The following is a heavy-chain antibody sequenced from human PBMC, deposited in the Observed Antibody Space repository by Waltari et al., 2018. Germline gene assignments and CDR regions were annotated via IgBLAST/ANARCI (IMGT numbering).Heavy chain of an antibody. Sequence: QVQLQESGPGLVKPSETLSLTCAVSGYSISSGYYWGWIRQPPGKGLEWIGSIYHSGSTYYTPSLKSRVTISVDTSKNQCSLKLSSVTAADTAVYYCARHAGYSADWFDPWGQGTLVTVSS. J-gene: IGHJ5*02. V-gene: IGHV4-38-2*01. CDR1: GYSISSGYY. CDR2: IYHSGST. CDR3: ARHAGYSADWFDP. D-gene: IGHD1-1*01.